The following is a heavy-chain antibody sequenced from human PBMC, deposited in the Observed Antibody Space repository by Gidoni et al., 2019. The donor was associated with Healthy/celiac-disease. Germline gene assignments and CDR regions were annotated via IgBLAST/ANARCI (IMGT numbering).Heavy chain of an antibody. CDR1: GGSFSSGGYY. CDR3: ARVWTATRGWFDP. Sequence: QVQLQDSCPGLVKPSQTMSLTCTVSGGSFSSGGYYWSWIRQHPGKGLEWIGYIYYSGSTYYNPSLKSRVTISVDTSKNQFSLKLSSVTAADTAVYYCARVWTATRGWFDPWGQGTLVTVSS. CDR2: IYYSGST. D-gene: IGHD2-21*02. J-gene: IGHJ5*02. V-gene: IGHV4-31*03.